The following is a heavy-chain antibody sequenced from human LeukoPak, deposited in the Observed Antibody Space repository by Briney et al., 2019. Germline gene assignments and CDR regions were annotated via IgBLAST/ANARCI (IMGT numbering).Heavy chain of an antibody. D-gene: IGHD3-22*01. CDR2: INQDGSDN. J-gene: IGHJ3*02. CDR3: AKDLRLTMIVVVTPEGAFDI. V-gene: IGHV3-7*03. CDR1: GFTFSRYW. Sequence: GGSLRLSCAASGFTFSRYWMSWVRQAPGKGLEWVANINQDGSDNYYVDSVRGRLTISRDNTKNSLFLQMNSLRAEDTAVYYCAKDLRLTMIVVVTPEGAFDIWGQGTMVTVSS.